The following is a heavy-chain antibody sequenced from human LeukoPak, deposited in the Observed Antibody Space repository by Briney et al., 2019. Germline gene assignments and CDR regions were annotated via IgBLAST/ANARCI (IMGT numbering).Heavy chain of an antibody. CDR3: AGGRITIFGVVYYFDY. Sequence: PSETLSLTCAVYGGSFSGYYWSWIRQPPGKGLEWIGEINHSGSTNYNPSLKSRVTISVDTSKNQFSLKLSSVTAADTAVYYCAGGRITIFGVVYYFDYWGQGTLVTVSS. D-gene: IGHD3-3*01. CDR2: INHSGST. J-gene: IGHJ4*02. V-gene: IGHV4-34*01. CDR1: GGSFSGYY.